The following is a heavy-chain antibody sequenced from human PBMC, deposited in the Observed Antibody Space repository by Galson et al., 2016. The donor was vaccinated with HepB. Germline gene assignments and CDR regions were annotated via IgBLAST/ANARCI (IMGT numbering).Heavy chain of an antibody. CDR1: GFTFSSYG. Sequence: SLRLSCAASGFTFSSYGIHWVRQAPGKGLEWVAVISSDGSKQSYADSGKGRFTISRDNSRNTLNLQMHSLRVEDTAVYYCAKGHGGGWSDYWGQGTLVTVSS. V-gene: IGHV3-30*18. D-gene: IGHD2-15*01. J-gene: IGHJ4*02. CDR3: AKGHGGGWSDY. CDR2: ISSDGSKQ.